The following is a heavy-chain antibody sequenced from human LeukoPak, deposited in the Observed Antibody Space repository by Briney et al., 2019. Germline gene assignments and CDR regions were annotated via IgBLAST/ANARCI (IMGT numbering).Heavy chain of an antibody. CDR3: ARRITMVRGVASLAFDI. CDR1: GGSISIYY. CDR2: IYNSGST. Sequence: SETLSLTCTVSGGSISIYYWSWIRQPPGKGLEWIGYIYNSGSTNYNPSLKSRVTISVDKSKNQFSLKLSSVTAADTAVYYCARRITMVRGVASLAFDIWGQGTMVTVSS. D-gene: IGHD3-10*01. V-gene: IGHV4-59*12. J-gene: IGHJ3*02.